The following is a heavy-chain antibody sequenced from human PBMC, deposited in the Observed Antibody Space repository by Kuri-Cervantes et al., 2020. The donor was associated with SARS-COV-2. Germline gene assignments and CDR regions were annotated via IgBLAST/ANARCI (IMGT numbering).Heavy chain of an antibody. CDR3: ARGRGITMIVVGLDI. Sequence: SVKVSCKASGGTLSSYAISWVRQAPGQGLEWMGRIIPIFGTANYAQKFQGRVTITADESTSTAYMELSSLRSEDTAVYFCARGRGITMIVVGLDIWGQGTMVTVSS. CDR1: GGTLSSYA. J-gene: IGHJ3*02. V-gene: IGHV1-69*13. CDR2: IIPIFGTA. D-gene: IGHD3-22*01.